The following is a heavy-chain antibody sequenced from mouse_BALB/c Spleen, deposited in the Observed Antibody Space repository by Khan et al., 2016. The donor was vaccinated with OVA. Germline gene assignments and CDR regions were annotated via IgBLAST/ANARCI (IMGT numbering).Heavy chain of an antibody. V-gene: IGHV14-3*02. Sequence: VQLQQPGAELVKPGASVKLSCTASGFNIKDTYMHWVKQRPEQGLEWIGRIDPANGNTKYDPKFQGKATITADTSSNTAYLQLSSLTSEDTAVSYCASDGNYYYGMDYWGQGTSVTVSS. CDR3: ASDGNYYYGMDY. CDR1: GFNIKDTY. J-gene: IGHJ4*01. D-gene: IGHD2-3*01. CDR2: IDPANGNT.